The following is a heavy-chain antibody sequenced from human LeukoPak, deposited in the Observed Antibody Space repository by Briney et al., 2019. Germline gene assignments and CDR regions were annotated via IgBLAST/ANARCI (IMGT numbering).Heavy chain of an antibody. Sequence: ASVTVSCKASGYTFTGYYMHWVRQAPGQGLEWMGWINPSDGGTHYAQKFQGRVTLTRDTSISTAYMELSRLRSDDTAVYYCAGFGGQWLLRGDDAFDIWGQGTMVTASS. CDR3: AGFGGQWLLRGDDAFDI. J-gene: IGHJ3*02. V-gene: IGHV1-2*02. D-gene: IGHD6-19*01. CDR1: GYTFTGYY. CDR2: INPSDGGT.